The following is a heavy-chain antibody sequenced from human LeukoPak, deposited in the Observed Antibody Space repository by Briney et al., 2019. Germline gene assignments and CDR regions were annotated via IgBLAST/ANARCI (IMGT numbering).Heavy chain of an antibody. Sequence: ASVKVSCKASGFTFTDYYIHWRRQAPGQGLEWMGWSIRKSGGTNYAQNFQGRVTMTRDTSISTAYMELSSLRSDDTAVYYCVRNGYCDTTSCYAWFDPWGQGTLVTVSS. CDR1: GFTFTDYY. D-gene: IGHD2-2*03. CDR3: VRNGYCDTTSCYAWFDP. V-gene: IGHV1-2*02. CDR2: SIRKSGGT. J-gene: IGHJ5*02.